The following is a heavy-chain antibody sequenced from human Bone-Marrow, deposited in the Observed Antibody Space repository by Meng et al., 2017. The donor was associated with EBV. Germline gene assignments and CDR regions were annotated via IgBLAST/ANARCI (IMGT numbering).Heavy chain of an antibody. CDR2: ISAYNGNT. J-gene: IGHJ4*02. D-gene: IGHD2-15*01. Sequence: QVQLVQAGAEEKKPGASVKVSCKASGNTFTSNGISWVRQAPAQGLEWMGWISAYNGNTNYAQKLQGRVTMTTDTSTSTAYMELRSLRSDDTAVYYCASEGYCSGASCYSDYWGQGTLVTVSS. V-gene: IGHV1-18*01. CDR3: ASEGYCSGASCYSDY. CDR1: GNTFTSNG.